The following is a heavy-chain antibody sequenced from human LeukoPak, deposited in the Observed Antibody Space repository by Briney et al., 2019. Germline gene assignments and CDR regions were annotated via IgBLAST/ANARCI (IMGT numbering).Heavy chain of an antibody. V-gene: IGHV3-74*01. J-gene: IGHJ5*02. D-gene: IGHD6-13*01. CDR1: GFTFSSYW. CDR2: INSDGSST. CDR3: ARDSSSWYVGPFDP. Sequence: GGSLRLYCEASGFTFSSYWMHWVRQAPGKGLVLVLRINSDGSSTSYADSVKGRFTISRDNAKNTLYLQMNSLRAEDTAVYYCARDSSSWYVGPFDPWGQGTLVTVSS.